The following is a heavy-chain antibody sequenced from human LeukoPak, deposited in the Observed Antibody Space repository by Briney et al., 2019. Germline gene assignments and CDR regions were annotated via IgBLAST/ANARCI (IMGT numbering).Heavy chain of an antibody. CDR1: GGSISSYY. CDR2: IYYSGST. J-gene: IGHJ4*02. V-gene: IGHV4-59*08. CDR3: ARLYDSSGYYWAYFDY. D-gene: IGHD3-22*01. Sequence: PETLSLTCTVSGGSISSYYWNWIRQPPGKGLEWIGYIYYSGSTNYNPSLKSRVTISLDTSKNQFSLNLASVTAADTAVYYCARLYDSSGYYWAYFDYWGQGTLVTVSS.